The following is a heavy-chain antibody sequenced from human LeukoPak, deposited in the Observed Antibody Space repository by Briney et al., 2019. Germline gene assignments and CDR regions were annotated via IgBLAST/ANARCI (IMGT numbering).Heavy chain of an antibody. CDR3: AKAGSIKFDF. D-gene: IGHD1-26*01. J-gene: IGHJ4*02. CDR1: GFTFDDYA. V-gene: IGHV3-43D*03. CDR2: ISWDGGST. Sequence: PGGSLRLSCAASGFTFDDYAMHWVRQAPGKGLEWVSLISWDGGSTYYADSVKGRFTISRDNSKNSLYLQMNSLRAEDTAVYYCAKAGSIKFDFWGQGTLVTVSS.